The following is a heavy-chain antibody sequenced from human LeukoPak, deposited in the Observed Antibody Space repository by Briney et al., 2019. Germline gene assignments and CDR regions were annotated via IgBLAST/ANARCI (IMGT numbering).Heavy chain of an antibody. V-gene: IGHV4-59*01. J-gene: IGHJ4*02. D-gene: IGHD6-19*01. CDR3: ARAGSLYSSDWFPSVFDY. CDR2: IYSSGST. CDR1: GGSISSYY. Sequence: SETLSLTCTVSGGSISSYYWSWIRQPPGKGLEWIGYIYSSGSTNYNPSLKSRVTISVDTSRNQFSLKLSSVTAADTAVYYCARAGSLYSSDWFPSVFDYWGQGTLVTVS.